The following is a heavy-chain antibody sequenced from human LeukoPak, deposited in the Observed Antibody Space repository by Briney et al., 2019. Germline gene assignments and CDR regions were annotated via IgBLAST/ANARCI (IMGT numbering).Heavy chain of an antibody. D-gene: IGHD4-17*01. V-gene: IGHV4-59*12. CDR2: IYYSGST. J-gene: IGHJ5*02. CDR3: ARDGDNGDYGYWWFDP. Sequence: SETLSLTCTVSGGSISSYYWTWIRQPPGKGLEWIGYIYYSGSTNYNPSLKSRVTMSVDTPKNQFSLKLSSVTAADTAVYYCARDGDNGDYGYWWFDPWGQGTLVTVSS. CDR1: GGSISSYY.